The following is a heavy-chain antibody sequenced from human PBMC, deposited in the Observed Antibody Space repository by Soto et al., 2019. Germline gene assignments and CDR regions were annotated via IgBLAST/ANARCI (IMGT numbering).Heavy chain of an antibody. J-gene: IGHJ4*02. D-gene: IGHD6-13*01. CDR1: GFTFSSYA. V-gene: IGHV3-23*01. Sequence: EVQLLASGGSVVQPGGSLRLSGAASGFTFSSYAMSWVRQAPGKGLEWVSLISGSGGGTYYADSVKGRFTISRDNSKNTLDLQMHRLRAEDTAVYYCAKHAAAAAPAYWGQGTLVTVSS. CDR2: ISGSGGGT. CDR3: AKHAAAAAPAY.